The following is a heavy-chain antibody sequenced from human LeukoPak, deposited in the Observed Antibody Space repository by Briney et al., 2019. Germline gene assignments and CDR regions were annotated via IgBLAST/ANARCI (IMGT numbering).Heavy chain of an antibody. V-gene: IGHV3-74*01. D-gene: IGHD2-2*02. J-gene: IGHJ6*03. CDR2: INSDGSST. CDR1: GFTFSSYW. CDR3: ARGGCSSTSCYTTGPYYYYYMDV. Sequence: PGGSLRLSCAASGFTFSSYWMHWVRQAPGKGLVWVSRINSDGSSTSYADSVKGRFTISRDNAKNTLYLQMNSLRAGDTAVYYCARGGCSSTSCYTTGPYYYYYMDVWGKGTTVTVSS.